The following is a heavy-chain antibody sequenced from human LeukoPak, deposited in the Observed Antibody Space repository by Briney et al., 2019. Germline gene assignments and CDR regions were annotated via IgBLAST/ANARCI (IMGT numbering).Heavy chain of an antibody. CDR1: GFTFSSYG. V-gene: IGHV3-30*03. J-gene: IGHJ3*02. Sequence: GGSLRLSCAASGFTFSSYGMHWVRQAPGKGLEWVAVISYDGSNKYYADSVKGRFTISRDNSKNTLSLQMNSLRGEDTAVYYCARGVDAFDMWGQGTMVTVSS. CDR2: ISYDGSNK. D-gene: IGHD3-16*01. CDR3: ARGVDAFDM.